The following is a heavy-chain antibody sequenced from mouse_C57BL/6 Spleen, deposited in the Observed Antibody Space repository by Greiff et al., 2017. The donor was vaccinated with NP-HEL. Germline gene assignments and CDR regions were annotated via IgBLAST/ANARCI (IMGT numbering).Heavy chain of an antibody. V-gene: IGHV1-69*01. D-gene: IGHD1-1*01. J-gene: IGHJ1*03. CDR3: ARSHDYGSSYWCFDV. CDR1: GYTFTSYW. CDR2: IDPSDSYT. Sequence: QVQLQQPGAELVMPGASVKLSCKASGYTFTSYWMHWVKQRPGQGLEWIGEIDPSDSYTNYNQKFKGKSTLTVDKSSSTAYMQLSSLTSEDSAVYYCARSHDYGSSYWCFDVWGTGTTVTVSS.